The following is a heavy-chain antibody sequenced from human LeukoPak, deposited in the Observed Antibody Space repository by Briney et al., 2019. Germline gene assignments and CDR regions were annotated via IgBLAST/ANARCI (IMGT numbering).Heavy chain of an antibody. J-gene: IGHJ5*02. Sequence: GGSLRLSCAASGFTFSNYWMHWVRHAPGEGLVWVSRINTDGSRITYADSVKGRFTISRDNAMNTVYLQMNSLRAEDTAVYYCARVLSGSWDWFDPWGQGTLVTVSS. CDR3: ARVLSGSWDWFDP. CDR2: INTDGSRI. D-gene: IGHD3-22*01. CDR1: GFTFSNYW. V-gene: IGHV3-74*01.